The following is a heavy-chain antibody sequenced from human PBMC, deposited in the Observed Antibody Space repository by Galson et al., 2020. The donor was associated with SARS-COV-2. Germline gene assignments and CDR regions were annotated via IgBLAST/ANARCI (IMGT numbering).Heavy chain of an antibody. J-gene: IGHJ4*02. Sequence: GGSLRLSCAASEFTFSNAWVTWVRQAPGKGLEWVGRITSKTYGGTTDYAAPVKGRVSISREDSENMVYLQMNSLKIEDTAVYYCSTRKYCGGDCYEDCWGQGTLVTVSS. D-gene: IGHD2-21*02. V-gene: IGHV3-15*01. CDR3: STRKYCGGDCYEDC. CDR1: EFTFSNAW. CDR2: ITSKTYGGTT.